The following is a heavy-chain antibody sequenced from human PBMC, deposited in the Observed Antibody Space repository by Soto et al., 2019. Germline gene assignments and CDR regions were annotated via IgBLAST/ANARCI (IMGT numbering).Heavy chain of an antibody. D-gene: IGHD3-10*01. CDR3: ARDQLWFGESYYYYGMDV. Sequence: SETLSLTCTVSGGSISSYYWSWIRQPPGKGLEWIGHIYYSGSTNYNPSLKSRVTISVDTSKNQFSLKLSSVTAADTAVYYCARDQLWFGESYYYYGMDVWGQGTTVTVSS. J-gene: IGHJ6*02. CDR2: IYYSGST. CDR1: GGSISSYY. V-gene: IGHV4-59*01.